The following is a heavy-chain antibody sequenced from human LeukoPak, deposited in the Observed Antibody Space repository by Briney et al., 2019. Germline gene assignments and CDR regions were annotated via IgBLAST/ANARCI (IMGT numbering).Heavy chain of an antibody. CDR1: GGSITSGGYY. V-gene: IGHV4-31*03. Sequence: SETLSLTCTVSGGSITSGGYYWSWIRQHPGKGLEWIGYIYYSGSTYYNPSLRSRVTISIDTSKNLLSLNLTSVTAADTAVYYCARDRVRGVITYAGFDPWGQGTLVTVSS. D-gene: IGHD3-10*01. CDR2: IYYSGST. J-gene: IGHJ5*02. CDR3: ARDRVRGVITYAGFDP.